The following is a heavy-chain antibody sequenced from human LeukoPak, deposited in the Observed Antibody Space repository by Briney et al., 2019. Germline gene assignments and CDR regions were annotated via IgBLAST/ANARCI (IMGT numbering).Heavy chain of an antibody. CDR3: ARSGYSYGADAFDI. V-gene: IGHV4-59*01. CDR1: GDSISTYY. CDR2: IYYSGST. J-gene: IGHJ3*02. D-gene: IGHD5-18*01. Sequence: SETLSLTCTVSGDSISTYYWSWIRQPPGKGLEWIGYIYYSGSTNYNPSLKSRVTISVDTSKTQFSLKLSSVTAADTAVYYCARSGYSYGADAFDIWGQGTMVTVSS.